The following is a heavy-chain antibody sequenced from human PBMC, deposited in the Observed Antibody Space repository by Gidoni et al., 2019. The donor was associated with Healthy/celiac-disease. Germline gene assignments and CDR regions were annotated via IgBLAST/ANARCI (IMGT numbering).Heavy chain of an antibody. J-gene: IGHJ4*02. V-gene: IGHV5-10-1*03. Sequence: EVHLVQSGPAVKKPGESPRISCMASGSRFTSHWISWLRQMPGKGLEWMGRIGPSDSYTNYSPSFQGHVTISADKSISTAYLQWSSLKASDTAMYYCARLDGSSGYYYDIGGYWGQGTLVTVSS. D-gene: IGHD3-22*01. CDR3: ARLDGSSGYYYDIGGY. CDR2: IGPSDSYT. CDR1: GSRFTSHW.